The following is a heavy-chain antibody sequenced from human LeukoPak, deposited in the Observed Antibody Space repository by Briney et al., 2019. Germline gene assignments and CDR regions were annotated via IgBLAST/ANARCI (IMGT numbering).Heavy chain of an antibody. Sequence: ASVKVSCKASGYTFTSYDINWVRQATGQGLEWMGWMNPNSGNTGYAQKFQGRVTMTRNTSISTAYMELSSLRSEDTAVYYCARDGDYYDSSDPEYFDYWGQGTLVTVSS. CDR1: GYTFTSYD. D-gene: IGHD3-22*01. V-gene: IGHV1-8*01. J-gene: IGHJ4*02. CDR2: MNPNSGNT. CDR3: ARDGDYYDSSDPEYFDY.